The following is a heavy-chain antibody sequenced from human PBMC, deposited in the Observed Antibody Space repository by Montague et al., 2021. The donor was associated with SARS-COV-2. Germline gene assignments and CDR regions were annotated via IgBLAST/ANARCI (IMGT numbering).Heavy chain of an antibody. CDR1: GGSISSSSYY. Sequence: SETLSPTCTVSGGSISSSSYYWGWIRGPAGKGLEWIGSIYYSGSTYYXPSLKSRVTISVDTSKNQFSLKLSSVTTADTAVYYCARFYRVLPAASFDYWGQGTLVTVSS. CDR2: IYYSGST. V-gene: IGHV4-39*01. CDR3: ARFYRVLPAASFDY. J-gene: IGHJ4*02. D-gene: IGHD2-2*01.